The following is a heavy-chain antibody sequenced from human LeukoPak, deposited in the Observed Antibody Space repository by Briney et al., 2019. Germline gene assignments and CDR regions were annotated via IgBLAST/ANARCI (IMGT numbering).Heavy chain of an antibody. CDR3: VRGGTYWTVS. CDR1: GFKFDDYG. CDR2: IKPDGSEK. J-gene: IGHJ5*01. V-gene: IGHV3-7*01. Sequence: GGSLRLSCAASGFKFDDYGMSWVRQAPGKGLEWVATIKPDGSEKYHVDSVSGRFTISRDNTNDSLFLQMNSLRVDDTAVYYCVRGGTYWTVSWGQGTLVNVS.